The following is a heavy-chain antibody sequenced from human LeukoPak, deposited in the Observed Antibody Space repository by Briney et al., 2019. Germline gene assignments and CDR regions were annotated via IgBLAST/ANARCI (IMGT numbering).Heavy chain of an antibody. CDR2: ISGSGGST. CDR3: AKDEGWLVRAFDI. J-gene: IGHJ3*02. V-gene: IGHV3-23*01. Sequence: PGGSLRLSCAASGFTFSSYGMSWVRQAPGKGLEWVSAISGSGGSTYYADSVKGRFTISRDNSKNTLYLQMNSLRAEDTAVYYCAKDEGWLVRAFDIWGQGTMVTVSS. CDR1: GFTFSSYG. D-gene: IGHD6-19*01.